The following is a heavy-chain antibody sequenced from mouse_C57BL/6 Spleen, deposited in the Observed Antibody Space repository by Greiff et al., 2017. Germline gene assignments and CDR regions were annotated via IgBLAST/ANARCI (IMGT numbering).Heavy chain of an antibody. CDR2: ISSGSSTI. Sequence: DVHLVESGGGLVKPGGSLKLSCAASGFTFSDYGMHWVRQAPEKGLEWVAYISSGSSTIYYADTVKGRFTISRDNAKNTLFLQMTSLRSEDTAMYYCARIYYYGSSPYAMDYWGQGTSVTVSS. CDR1: GFTFSDYG. V-gene: IGHV5-17*01. CDR3: ARIYYYGSSPYAMDY. D-gene: IGHD1-1*01. J-gene: IGHJ4*01.